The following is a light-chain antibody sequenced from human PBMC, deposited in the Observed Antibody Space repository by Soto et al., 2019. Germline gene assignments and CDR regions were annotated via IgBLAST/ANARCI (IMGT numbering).Light chain of an antibody. CDR3: QQYGGSPPIT. CDR2: GAS. V-gene: IGKV3-20*01. CDR1: HSVSSSY. Sequence: EIVMTQSPATLSVSPGERATLSCRASHSVSSSYLAWYQQKPGQAPRLLIYGASSRATGIPDRFSGSGSGTDFTLTISRLEPEDFAVYYCQQYGGSPPITFGQGTRLEIK. J-gene: IGKJ5*01.